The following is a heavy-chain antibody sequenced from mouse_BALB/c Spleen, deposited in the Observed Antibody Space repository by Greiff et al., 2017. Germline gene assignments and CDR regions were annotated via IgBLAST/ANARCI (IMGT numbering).Heavy chain of an antibody. J-gene: IGHJ4*01. Sequence: QVQLKESGPELVKPGASVKISCKASGYTFTDYYINWVKQKPGQGLEWIGWIYPGSGNTKYNEKFKGKATLTVDTSSSTAYMQLSSLTSEDTAVYFCARGDYRYDVGYYYAMDYWGQGTSVTVSS. CDR1: GYTFTDYY. V-gene: IGHV1-84*02. CDR3: ARGDYRYDVGYYYAMDY. D-gene: IGHD2-14*01. CDR2: IYPGSGNT.